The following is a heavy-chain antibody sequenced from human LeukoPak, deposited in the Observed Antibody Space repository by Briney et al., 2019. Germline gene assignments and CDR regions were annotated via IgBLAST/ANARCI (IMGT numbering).Heavy chain of an antibody. V-gene: IGHV4-39*01. CDR3: ARGGGTGTTASDFDY. Sequence: SETLSLTCTVSGGSISSSDYYWGWIRQPPGKGLEWIGSIYYGGSTYYNPSLKSRVTISVDTSKNQFSLKLSSVTAADTAVYYCARGGGTGTTASDFDYWGQGTLVTVSS. CDR2: IYYGGST. D-gene: IGHD1-7*01. CDR1: GGSISSSDYY. J-gene: IGHJ4*02.